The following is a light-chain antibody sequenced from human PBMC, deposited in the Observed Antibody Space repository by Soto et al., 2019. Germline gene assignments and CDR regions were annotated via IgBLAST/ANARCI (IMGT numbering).Light chain of an antibody. CDR3: QVNSNWRVVT. CDR2: AAS. J-gene: IGKJ3*01. V-gene: IGKV3-15*01. Sequence: EIVVTQSPRILSVSPGDRATLSCRASQSVVRNLAWYQQKPSQAPTLLIYAASTRATGLPARFPGSWSGTELHLTINYLRSEDFAVYYGQVNSNWRVVTFGPGNRVD. CDR1: QSVVRN.